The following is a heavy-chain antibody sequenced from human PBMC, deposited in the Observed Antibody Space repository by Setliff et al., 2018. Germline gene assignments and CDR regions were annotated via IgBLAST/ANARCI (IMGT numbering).Heavy chain of an antibody. CDR1: GYSISSGYY. CDR2: MYHSGSV. Sequence: SETLSLTCTVSGYSISSGYYWGWIRQPPGKGLEWIGNMYHSGSVYYNPSLKSRVTISVDTSKNQFSLKVTSVTAADTAVYYCARAGYDSSGYYSYWGQGTLVTVSS. V-gene: IGHV4-38-2*02. J-gene: IGHJ4*02. D-gene: IGHD3-22*01. CDR3: ARAGYDSSGYYSY.